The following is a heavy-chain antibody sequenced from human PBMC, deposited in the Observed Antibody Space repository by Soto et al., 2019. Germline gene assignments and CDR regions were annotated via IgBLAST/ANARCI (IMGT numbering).Heavy chain of an antibody. V-gene: IGHV3-21*01. D-gene: IGHD3-22*01. J-gene: IGHJ4*02. CDR2: ISSSSSYI. Sequence: GGSLRLSCAASGFTFSSYSMNWVRQAPGKGLEWVSSISSSSSYIYYADSVKGRFTISRDNAKNSLYLQMNSLRAEDTAVYYCARSHPGGRSVNYYDSSGYPDYWGQGT. CDR1: GFTFSSYS. CDR3: ARSHPGGRSVNYYDSSGYPDY.